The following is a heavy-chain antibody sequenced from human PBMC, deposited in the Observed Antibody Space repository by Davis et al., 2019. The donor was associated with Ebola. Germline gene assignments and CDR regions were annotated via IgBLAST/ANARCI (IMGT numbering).Heavy chain of an antibody. Sequence: SETLSLTCAVYGGSFSGYYWSWIRQPPGKGLEWIGYIYYSGSTNYNPSLKSRVTISVDTSKNQFSLKLSSVTAADTAVYYCARRSTGYDAFDIWGQGTMVTVSS. CDR2: IYYSGST. CDR1: GGSFSGYY. V-gene: IGHV4-59*08. CDR3: ARRSTGYDAFDI. D-gene: IGHD4-17*01. J-gene: IGHJ3*02.